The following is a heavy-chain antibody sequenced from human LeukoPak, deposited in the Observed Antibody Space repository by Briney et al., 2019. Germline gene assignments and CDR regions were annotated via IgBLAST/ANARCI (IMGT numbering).Heavy chain of an antibody. CDR2: ITSSGTYT. CDR1: GFTFSNYN. Sequence: GGSLRLSCADSGFTFSNYNMNWVRQAPGKAMEWVSSITSSGTYTFYADSVKGRFTISRDNAENSLYLQMDSLGPEDTAVYYCARDPYSGNYGTYYYYYMDVWGKGTTVTISS. D-gene: IGHD1-26*01. V-gene: IGHV3-21*01. CDR3: ARDPYSGNYGTYYYYYMDV. J-gene: IGHJ6*03.